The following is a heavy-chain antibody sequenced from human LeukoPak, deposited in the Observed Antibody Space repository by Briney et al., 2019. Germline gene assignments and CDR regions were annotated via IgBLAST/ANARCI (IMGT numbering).Heavy chain of an antibody. CDR3: ARGRGSD. J-gene: IGHJ4*02. CDR1: GFTFSSYS. D-gene: IGHD2-15*01. V-gene: IGHV3-53*01. CDR2: IHTGGAT. Sequence: GGSLRLSCAASGFTFSSYSMNWVRQAPGKGLEWVSIIHTGGATYYMESVKGRSSISRDNFKNTLYLQMNSLRAEDTAVYYCARGRGSDWGQGTLVTVSS.